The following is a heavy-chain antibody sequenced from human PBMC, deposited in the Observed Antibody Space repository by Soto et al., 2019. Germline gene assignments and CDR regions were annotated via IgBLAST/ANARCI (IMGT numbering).Heavy chain of an antibody. CDR1: GGSISSGGYY. CDR3: ARVPCISTSCYVYWFDP. CDR2: IYYSGST. Sequence: SETLSLTCTVSGGSISSGGYYWSWIRQHPGKGLEWIGYIYYSGSTYYNPSLKSRVTISVDTSKNQFSLKLSSVTAADTAVYYCARVPCISTSCYVYWFDPWGQGTLVT. J-gene: IGHJ5*02. D-gene: IGHD2-2*01. V-gene: IGHV4-31*03.